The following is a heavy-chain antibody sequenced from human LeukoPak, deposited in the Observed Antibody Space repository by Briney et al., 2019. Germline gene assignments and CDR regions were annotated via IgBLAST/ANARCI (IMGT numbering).Heavy chain of an antibody. Sequence: SVKVSCKASGGTFSSYAISWVRQAPGQGLEWMGGIIPIFGTANYAQKFQGRVTITADKSTSTAYMELSSLRSEDTAVYYCARDHLANLASRLFDPWGQGSLVTVSS. CDR3: ARDHLANLASRLFDP. D-gene: IGHD3-3*01. J-gene: IGHJ5*02. CDR1: GGTFSSYA. CDR2: IIPIFGTA. V-gene: IGHV1-69*06.